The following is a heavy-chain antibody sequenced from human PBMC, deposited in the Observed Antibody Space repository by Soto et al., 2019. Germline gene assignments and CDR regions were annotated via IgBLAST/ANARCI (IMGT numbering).Heavy chain of an antibody. Sequence: QVQLVQSGAEVKKPGSSVKVSCKASGGTFSSYAISWVRQAPGQGLEWMGGIIPIFGTANYAQKFQGRVTITADESTSTAYMELSSLRSEDTAVYYCARAILSGAPNPYYYYGMDVWGRGTTVTVSS. CDR2: IIPIFGTA. CDR1: GGTFSSYA. J-gene: IGHJ6*02. D-gene: IGHD1-26*01. CDR3: ARAILSGAPNPYYYYGMDV. V-gene: IGHV1-69*01.